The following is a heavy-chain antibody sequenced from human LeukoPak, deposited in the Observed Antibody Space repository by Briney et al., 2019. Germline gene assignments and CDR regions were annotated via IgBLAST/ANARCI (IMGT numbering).Heavy chain of an antibody. CDR2: IKDDGTEK. J-gene: IGHJ4*02. V-gene: IGHV3-7*01. D-gene: IGHD4-17*01. Sequence: GGSLRLSCAASGFTFSSYWMSWVRQAPGKGLERVANIKDDGTEKHYVDSLRGRFTISRDNSKDSLYLQINSLRAEDTAVYYCARERLYGASALDYWGQGTLVTVSS. CDR3: ARERLYGASALDY. CDR1: GFTFSSYW.